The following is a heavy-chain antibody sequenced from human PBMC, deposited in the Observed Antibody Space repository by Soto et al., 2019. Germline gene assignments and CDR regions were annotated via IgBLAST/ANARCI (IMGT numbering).Heavy chain of an antibody. Sequence: PGESLKISCKASGYAFTGYWIGWVRQMPGKGVEWMAIIYPGDSNTRYSPSLQGRVTISADKSISTVYLQWSSLQASDTAIYYCARQTKKLAPPIDYWGQGTLVTFS. CDR1: GYAFTGYW. CDR3: ARQTKKLAPPIDY. CDR2: IYPGDSNT. J-gene: IGHJ4*02. V-gene: IGHV5-51*01.